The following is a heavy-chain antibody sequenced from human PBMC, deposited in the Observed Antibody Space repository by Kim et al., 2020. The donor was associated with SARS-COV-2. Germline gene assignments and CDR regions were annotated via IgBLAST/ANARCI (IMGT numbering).Heavy chain of an antibody. CDR3: ARAYYYDSSGYFDWFDP. Sequence: ASVKGSCKASGYTFTGYYMHWVRQAPGQGLEWMGWINPNSGGTNYAQKFQGRVTTTRDTSISTAYMELSRLRSDDTAVYYCARAYYYDSSGYFDWFDPWGQGTLVTVSS. CDR2: INPNSGGT. D-gene: IGHD3-22*01. J-gene: IGHJ5*02. V-gene: IGHV1-2*02. CDR1: GYTFTGYY.